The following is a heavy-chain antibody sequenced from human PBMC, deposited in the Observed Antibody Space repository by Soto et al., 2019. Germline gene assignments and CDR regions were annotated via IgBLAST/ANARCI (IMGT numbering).Heavy chain of an antibody. J-gene: IGHJ4*02. CDR2: IYYSGST. V-gene: IGHV4-39*01. Sequence: ETLSLTCSVSGGSISSSDYYWGWIRQPPGKGLEWIGSIYYSGSTYYNPSLKSRVTISVDTSKIQFSLKLSSVTAADTAVYYCARRRAALDYFDYWGQGTLVTVSS. D-gene: IGHD1-1*01. CDR1: GGSISSSDYY. CDR3: ARRRAALDYFDY.